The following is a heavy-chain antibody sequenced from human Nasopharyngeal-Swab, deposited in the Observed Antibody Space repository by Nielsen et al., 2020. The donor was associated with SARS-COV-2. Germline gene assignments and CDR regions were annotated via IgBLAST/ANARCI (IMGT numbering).Heavy chain of an antibody. D-gene: IGHD3-22*01. J-gene: IGHJ4*02. CDR3: ARGRTGKYYYDSSGYYGN. V-gene: IGHV4-59*12. CDR2: IYYSGST. CDR1: GGSISSYY. Sequence: SETLSLTCTVSGGSISSYYWSWIRQPPGKGLEWIGYIYYSGSTNYNPSLKSRVTISVDTSKNQFSLKLSSVTAADTAAYYCARGRTGKYYYDSSGYYGNWGQGTLVTVSS.